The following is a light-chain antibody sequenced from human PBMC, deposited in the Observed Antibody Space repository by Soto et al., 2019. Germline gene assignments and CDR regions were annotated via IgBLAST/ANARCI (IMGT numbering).Light chain of an antibody. V-gene: IGKV1-5*03. CDR1: QSISSW. Sequence: DIQVTQSPSTLSASGGARVTITWRASQSISSWLAWYQQKPGKAPKLLIYKASSLESGVPSRFSGSGSGTEFTLTISSLQPDDFATYYCQQYNSYSWTFGQGTKVDI. CDR2: KAS. J-gene: IGKJ1*01. CDR3: QQYNSYSWT.